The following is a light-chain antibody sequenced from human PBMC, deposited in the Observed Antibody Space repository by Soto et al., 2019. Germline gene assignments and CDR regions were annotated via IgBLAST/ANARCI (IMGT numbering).Light chain of an antibody. CDR3: SSYTTSSTYV. Sequence: QSAVSQAGTVCGSPGQSITISCTGTSSDVGGYNYVSWYQQHPGKAPKLMICDVSDRPSGISNRFSGSKSGNTASLTISGLQAEDEADYYCSSYTTSSTYVFGTGTKVTVL. CDR2: DVS. V-gene: IGLV2-14*01. J-gene: IGLJ1*01. CDR1: SSDVGGYNY.